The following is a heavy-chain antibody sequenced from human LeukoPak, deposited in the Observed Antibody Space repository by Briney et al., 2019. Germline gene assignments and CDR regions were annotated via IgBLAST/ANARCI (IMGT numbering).Heavy chain of an antibody. CDR1: GFTFSSYS. CDR2: ISSSSSYI. J-gene: IGHJ4*02. V-gene: IGHV3-21*01. Sequence: GGSLRLSCAASGFTFSSYSMNWVRQAPGKGLEWVSSISSSSSYIYYADSVKGRFTISRDNAKNSVYLQMNSLRAEDTAVYYCAKGGQSGSYYPSYWGQGTLVTVSS. D-gene: IGHD1-26*01. CDR3: AKGGQSGSYYPSY.